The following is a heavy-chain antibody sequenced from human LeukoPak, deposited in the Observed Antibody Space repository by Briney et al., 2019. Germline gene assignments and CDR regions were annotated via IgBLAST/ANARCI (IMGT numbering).Heavy chain of an antibody. CDR1: GGSFSDYY. CDR2: SGST. J-gene: IGHJ5*02. V-gene: IGHV4-59*12. Sequence: SETLSLTCTVSGGSFSDYYWTWLRQPPGKGLEWIGYSGSTTYNPSLKSRVTISIDMSKRHFSLPLSSVTAADTAVYYCATDISWFDPWGRGTLVTVSS. CDR3: ATDISWFDP.